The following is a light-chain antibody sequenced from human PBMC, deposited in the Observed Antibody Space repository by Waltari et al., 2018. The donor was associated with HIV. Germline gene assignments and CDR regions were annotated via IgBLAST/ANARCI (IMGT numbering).Light chain of an antibody. V-gene: IGKV3-11*01. Sequence: EIVLTQSPATLSLSPGERATLSCRASQSVGDYLAWYQQKPGQAPKLFIYDASNRATGIPAWFSGSGFGTDFTLPISSLEPEDFAVYYCQQRSTWPGPTFGGGTKVEI. J-gene: IGKJ4*01. CDR3: QQRSTWPGPT. CDR2: DAS. CDR1: QSVGDY.